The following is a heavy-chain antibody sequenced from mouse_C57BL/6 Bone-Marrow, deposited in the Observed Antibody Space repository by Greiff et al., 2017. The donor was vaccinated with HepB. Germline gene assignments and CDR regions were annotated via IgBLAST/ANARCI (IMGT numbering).Heavy chain of an antibody. CDR2: IDPSDSYT. J-gene: IGHJ1*03. Sequence: VQLQQPGAELVKPGASVKLSCKASGYTFTSYWMQWVKQRPGQGLEWIGEIDPSDSYTNYNQKFKGKATLTVDTSSSTAYMQLSSLTSEDSAVYYCARWSITTVVADWYFDVWGTGTTVTVSS. CDR1: GYTFTSYW. V-gene: IGHV1-50*01. D-gene: IGHD1-1*01. CDR3: ARWSITTVVADWYFDV.